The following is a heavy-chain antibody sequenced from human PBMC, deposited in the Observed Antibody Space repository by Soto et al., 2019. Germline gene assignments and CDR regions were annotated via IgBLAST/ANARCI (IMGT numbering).Heavy chain of an antibody. V-gene: IGHV4-34*01. D-gene: IGHD6-13*01. CDR3: ARVGLAAAGAPDY. CDR2: INHSGST. CDR1: GWSFSGYY. Sequence: KSXEALSLTCSVYGWSFSGYYWSWIRQPPGKGLEWIGEINHSGSTNYNPSLKSRVTISVDTSKNQFSLKLSSVTAADTAVYYCARVGLAAAGAPDYWGQGTLVTVSS. J-gene: IGHJ4*02.